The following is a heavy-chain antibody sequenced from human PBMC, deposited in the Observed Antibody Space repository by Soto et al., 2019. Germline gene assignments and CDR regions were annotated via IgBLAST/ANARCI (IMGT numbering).Heavy chain of an antibody. D-gene: IGHD3-3*01. J-gene: IGHJ6*02. V-gene: IGHV3-48*02. CDR1: GFTFSSYS. Sequence: PGGSLRLSCAASGFTFSSYSMNWVRQAPGKGLEWLSFISSGSSTIHYTDSVKGRFTISRDNAKNSLYLQMNSLRDEDTAVYYCARELQIFGVVIRYYYSMDVWGQGTTVTVSS. CDR3: ARELQIFGVVIRYYYSMDV. CDR2: ISSGSSTI.